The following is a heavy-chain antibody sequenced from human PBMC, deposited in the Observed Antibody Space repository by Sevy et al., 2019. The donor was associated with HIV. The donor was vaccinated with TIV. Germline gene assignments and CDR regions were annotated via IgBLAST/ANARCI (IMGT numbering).Heavy chain of an antibody. CDR3: AKSSLPYGDYHFDQ. Sequence: GGSLRLSCAAAGFTFNSHAMTWVRQAPGKGLEWVAAISGGGESTYYAGAVKGRFTISRDNSKNTLYLQMNSLRAEDTAVYYCAKSSLPYGDYHFDQWGQGTLVTVSS. D-gene: IGHD4-17*01. V-gene: IGHV3-23*01. CDR2: ISGGGEST. J-gene: IGHJ4*02. CDR1: GFTFNSHA.